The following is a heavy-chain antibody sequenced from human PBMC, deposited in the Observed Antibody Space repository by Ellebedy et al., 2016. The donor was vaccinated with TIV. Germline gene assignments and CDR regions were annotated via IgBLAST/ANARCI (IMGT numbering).Heavy chain of an antibody. CDR2: ISGSGGST. D-gene: IGHD3-3*01. CDR3: AKGDITIFGVVTAANDY. CDR1: GFTFSSYA. Sequence: GESLKISCAASGFTFSSYAMSWVRQAPGKGLEWVSAISGSGGSTYYADSVKGRFTISRDNSKNTLYLQMNSLRAEDTAVYYCAKGDITIFGVVTAANDYWGQGTLVTVSS. J-gene: IGHJ4*02. V-gene: IGHV3-23*01.